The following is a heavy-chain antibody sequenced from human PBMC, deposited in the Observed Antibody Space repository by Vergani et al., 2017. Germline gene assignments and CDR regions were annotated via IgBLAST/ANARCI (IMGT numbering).Heavy chain of an antibody. CDR3: AKANPRNSGYDYLYYYHAMDV. CDR2: ISGSGGST. V-gene: IGHV3-23*01. CDR1: GFTFNHYA. J-gene: IGHJ6*02. Sequence: EVQLLDSGGDLVQPGGSLRLSCAASGFTFNHYAMNWVRQPPGKGLEWLSGISGSGGSTYYAGSVKGRFTISRDSSKNTLYLQMNSLSAGDTAVYYCAKANPRNSGYDYLYYYHAMDVGGQGTTVTVSS. D-gene: IGHD5-12*01.